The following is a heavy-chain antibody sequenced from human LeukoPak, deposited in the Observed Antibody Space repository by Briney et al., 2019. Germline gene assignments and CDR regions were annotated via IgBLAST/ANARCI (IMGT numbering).Heavy chain of an antibody. CDR1: GCGFKTYW. V-gene: IGHV5-51*01. D-gene: IGHD3-10*01. CDR3: ARFHGSGTSSYFDS. J-gene: IGHJ4*02. Sequence: GPPKVNPRCAGCGFKTYWIGWVPQMSGKSLEWRGIIYPGNSDTRNSPSLQAQDTISVDKSINTAYLQWSSLKASDTAMYYCARFHGSGTSSYFDSWGQGTPVTVSS. CDR2: IYPGNSDT.